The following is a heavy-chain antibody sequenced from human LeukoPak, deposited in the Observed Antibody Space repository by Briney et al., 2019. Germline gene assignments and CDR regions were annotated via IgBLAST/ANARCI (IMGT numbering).Heavy chain of an antibody. CDR3: ARGGITMVRGLSGE. D-gene: IGHD3-10*01. V-gene: IGHV1-18*01. Sequence: GASVKVSCKASGYTFTSYGISWVRQAPGRGLEWMGWISAYNGNTNYAQKFQGRVTVTRDTSISTAYMELSRLRSDDTAVYYCARGGITMVRGLSGEWGQGTLVTVSS. CDR1: GYTFTSYG. J-gene: IGHJ4*02. CDR2: ISAYNGNT.